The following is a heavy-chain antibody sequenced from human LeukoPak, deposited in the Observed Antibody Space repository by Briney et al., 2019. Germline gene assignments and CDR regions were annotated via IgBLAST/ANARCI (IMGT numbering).Heavy chain of an antibody. CDR2: ISGSGGST. CDR3: AKALSGSYPFDY. Sequence: GSLRLSCAASGFTFSSYAMSWVRQAPGKGLEWVSAISGSGGSTYYADSVKGRFTISRDNSKNTLYLQMNSLRAEDTALYYCAKALSGSYPFDYWGQGTLVTVSS. D-gene: IGHD1-26*01. J-gene: IGHJ4*02. V-gene: IGHV3-23*01. CDR1: GFTFSSYA.